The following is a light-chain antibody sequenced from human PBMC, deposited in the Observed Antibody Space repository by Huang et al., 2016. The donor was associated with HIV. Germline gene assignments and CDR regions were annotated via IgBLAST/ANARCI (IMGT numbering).Light chain of an antibody. CDR2: GAS. Sequence: EIVLTQSPATLSVSPGERATLSCRASQSVSNYLAWYQQRHGQAPRRLIYGASTRATGVPARFSGSGSGTEFTLTISGLQSEDFAVYYCQQYSGGYSFGQGTKVDIK. CDR1: QSVSNY. CDR3: QQYSGGYS. V-gene: IGKV3-15*01. J-gene: IGKJ2*03.